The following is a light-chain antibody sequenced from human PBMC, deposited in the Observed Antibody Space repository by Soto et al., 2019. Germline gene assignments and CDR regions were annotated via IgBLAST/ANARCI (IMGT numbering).Light chain of an antibody. CDR1: QCISNY. J-gene: IGKJ1*01. CDR2: AAS. CDR3: QKYNSARWT. V-gene: IGKV1-27*01. Sequence: DIQMTQYPSSLSASVGDRVTITCRASQCISNYVAWYQQKPGKVPKLLIDAASTLQSGVQSRFSGSGSGTDFTLTISRLQPEDVATYYCQKYNSARWTCRRGPKVEIK.